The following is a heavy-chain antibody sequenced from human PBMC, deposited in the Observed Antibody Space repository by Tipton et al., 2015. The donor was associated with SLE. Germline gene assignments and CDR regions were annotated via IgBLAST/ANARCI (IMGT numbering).Heavy chain of an antibody. V-gene: IGHV4-59*01. D-gene: IGHD6-19*01. CDR3: ARSLGGSGWYYFDY. Sequence: TLSLTCTVSGDSISSYYWSWVRQPPGKGLEWIGYIYHTGTTNYNPSLKSRVTISLDTSKNQFSLKLTSLTAADTAVYYCARSLGGSGWYYFDYWGRGTLVTVSS. CDR2: IYHTGTT. CDR1: GDSISSYY. J-gene: IGHJ4*02.